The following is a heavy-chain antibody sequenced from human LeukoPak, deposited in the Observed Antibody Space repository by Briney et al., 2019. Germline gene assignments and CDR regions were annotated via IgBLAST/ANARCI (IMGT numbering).Heavy chain of an antibody. Sequence: GGSLRLSXAASGFTFGSYGMHWVRQSPGKGLEWVAFIRYDGSNKYYADSVKGRFTISRDNSKNTLYLQMNSLRAEDTAVYYCSTQGSSDYWGQGTLVTVSS. CDR1: GFTFGSYG. V-gene: IGHV3-30*02. D-gene: IGHD1-1*01. CDR2: IRYDGSNK. J-gene: IGHJ4*02. CDR3: STQGSSDY.